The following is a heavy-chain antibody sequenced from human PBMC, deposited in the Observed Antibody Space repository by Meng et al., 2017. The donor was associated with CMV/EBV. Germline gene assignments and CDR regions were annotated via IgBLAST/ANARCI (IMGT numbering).Heavy chain of an antibody. CDR3: AKDGLLRFLEWLYLTGTTSGMDV. CDR1: GFTFSSYD. V-gene: IGHV3-30*04. J-gene: IGHJ6*02. Sequence: GESLKISCAASGFTFSSYDMHWVRQAPGKGLEWVALISHDEKFKYYADSVKGRFTLSRDNSENTLYLEMNSLRAEDTAVYYCAKDGLLRFLEWLYLTGTTSGMDVWGQGTTVTVSS. D-gene: IGHD3-3*01. CDR2: ISHDEKFK.